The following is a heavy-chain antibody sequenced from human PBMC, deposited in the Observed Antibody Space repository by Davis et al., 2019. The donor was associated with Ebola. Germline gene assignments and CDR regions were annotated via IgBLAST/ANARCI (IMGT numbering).Heavy chain of an antibody. D-gene: IGHD6-19*01. CDR1: GFIFRSYA. CDR2: VTSSGGGT. CDR3: AKGGSGWPSDYSYGMGV. Sequence: GESLKISCAASGFIFRSYAMTWARQAPGKGLEWVSAVTSSGGGTYYADSVKGRFTISRDTSKNTLYLQMNSLRVEDTAVYYCAKGGSGWPSDYSYGMGVWGKGTTVTVSS. J-gene: IGHJ6*04. V-gene: IGHV3-23*01.